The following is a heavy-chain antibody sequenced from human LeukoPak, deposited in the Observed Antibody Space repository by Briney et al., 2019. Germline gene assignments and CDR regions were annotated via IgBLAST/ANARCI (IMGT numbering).Heavy chain of an antibody. CDR2: VSAYNGNT. Sequence: ASVTVSCKASGCTFTSYAFSWVRQAPGQGLEWMGWVSAYNGNTNYAQKLQGRVTMTTDTSTSTAYMELRSLKSDDTAVYYCSIPGIAAAGKGGSFDYWGQGTLVTVSS. CDR1: GCTFTSYA. V-gene: IGHV1-18*01. CDR3: SIPGIAAAGKGGSFDY. D-gene: IGHD6-13*01. J-gene: IGHJ4*02.